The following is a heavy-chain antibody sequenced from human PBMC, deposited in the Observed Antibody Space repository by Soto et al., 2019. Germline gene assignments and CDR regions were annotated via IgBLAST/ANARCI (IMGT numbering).Heavy chain of an antibody. D-gene: IGHD5-18*01. CDR1: GFTFSSYA. CDR3: VKDSSTTAMASVYFDY. Sequence: GGSLRLSCAASGFTFSSYAMSWVRQAPGKGLEWVSAISGSGGSTYYADSVKGRFTISRDNSKNTLYLQMNSLRAEDTAVYYCVKDSSTTAMASVYFDYWGHGTQVTVSS. V-gene: IGHV3-23*01. J-gene: IGHJ4*01. CDR2: ISGSGGST.